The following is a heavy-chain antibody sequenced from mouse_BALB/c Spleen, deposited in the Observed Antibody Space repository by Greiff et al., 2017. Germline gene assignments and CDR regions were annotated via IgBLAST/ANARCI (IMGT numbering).Heavy chain of an antibody. CDR2: ISSGGSYT. J-gene: IGHJ2*01. Sequence: DVMLVESGGGLVKPGGSLKLSCAASGFTFSSYAMSWVRQTPEKRLEWVATISSGGSYTYYPDSVKGRFTISRDNAKNTLYLQMSSLRSEDTAMYYCARREGGYYFDYWGQGTTLTVSS. V-gene: IGHV5-9-1*01. CDR3: ARREGGYYFDY. D-gene: IGHD1-1*02. CDR1: GFTFSSYA.